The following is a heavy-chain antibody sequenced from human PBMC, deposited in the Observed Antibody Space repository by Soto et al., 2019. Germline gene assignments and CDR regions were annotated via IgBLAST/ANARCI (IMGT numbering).Heavy chain of an antibody. CDR1: GYTFTSYG. D-gene: IGHD3-22*01. V-gene: IGHV1-18*01. CDR2: ISAYDGYT. Sequence: QAQLVQSGAEVKKPGASVKVSCKASGYTFTSYGINWVRQAPEQGLEWLGWISAYDGYTNYAQILKGRVSMTTDASXXTAYMELRSLRSDDTAMYYCARGGYYDSSGARNYYYYGMNVWGQGTTVTVSS. J-gene: IGHJ6*02. CDR3: ARGGYYDSSGARNYYYYGMNV.